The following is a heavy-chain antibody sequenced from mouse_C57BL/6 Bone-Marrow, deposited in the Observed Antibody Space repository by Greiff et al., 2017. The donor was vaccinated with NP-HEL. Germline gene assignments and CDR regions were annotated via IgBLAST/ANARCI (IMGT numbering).Heavy chain of an antibody. CDR2: INYDGSST. CDR3: ARVGGYYVFAY. D-gene: IGHD2-3*01. CDR1: GFTFSDYY. J-gene: IGHJ3*01. Sequence: EVMLVESEGGLVQPGSSMKLSCTASGFTFSDYYMAWVRQVPEKGLEWVANINYDGSSTYYLDSLKSRFIISRDNAKNILYLQMSSLKSEDTATYYCARVGGYYVFAYWGQGTLVTVSA. V-gene: IGHV5-16*01.